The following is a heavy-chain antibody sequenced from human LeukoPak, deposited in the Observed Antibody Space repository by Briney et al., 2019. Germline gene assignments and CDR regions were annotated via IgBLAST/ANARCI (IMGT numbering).Heavy chain of an antibody. CDR1: GGSISSYY. J-gene: IGHJ4*02. Sequence: SETLSLICTVSGGSISSYYWSWIRQPPGKGLEWIGYIYYSGSTNYNLSLKSRVTISVDTSKNQFSLKLSSVTAADTAVYYCARVRHGDVDYWGQGTLVTVSS. CDR2: IYYSGST. V-gene: IGHV4-59*01. CDR3: ARVRHGDVDY. D-gene: IGHD4-17*01.